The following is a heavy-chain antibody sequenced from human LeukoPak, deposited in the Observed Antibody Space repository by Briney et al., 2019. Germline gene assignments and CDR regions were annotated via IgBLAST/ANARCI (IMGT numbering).Heavy chain of an antibody. V-gene: IGHV3-23*01. J-gene: IGHJ5*02. Sequence: SGGSLRLSCEASGFTFTSHTMSWVRQVPVKGLEWVSSVGSGMTTFYADSVKGRFTISRDNPKNMLYLQMNSLRAEDTAVYYCAKGLGYSYLHRFDPWGQGTLVTVSS. CDR1: GFTFTSHT. CDR2: VGSGMTT. D-gene: IGHD5-18*01. CDR3: AKGLGYSYLHRFDP.